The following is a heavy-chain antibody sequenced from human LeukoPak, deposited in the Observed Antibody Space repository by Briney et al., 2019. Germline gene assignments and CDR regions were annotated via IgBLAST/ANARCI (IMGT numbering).Heavy chain of an antibody. J-gene: IGHJ3*02. V-gene: IGHV5-51*01. CDR3: ARDGPVPATADAFDI. CDR1: GYDFTTYW. CDR2: IYPGDSDT. D-gene: IGHD2-2*01. Sequence: GESLKISCKGSGYDFTTYWIGWVRQMPGQGLEWMGIIYPGDSDTRNSPSFQGQVTISADKSISTVYLQWSSLKASDTATYYCARDGPVPATADAFDIWGQGTMVTVSS.